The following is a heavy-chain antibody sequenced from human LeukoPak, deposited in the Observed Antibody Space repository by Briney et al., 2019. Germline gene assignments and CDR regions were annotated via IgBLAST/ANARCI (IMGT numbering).Heavy chain of an antibody. D-gene: IGHD6-19*01. CDR3: ARGPGIAVAGVFDY. CDR2: ISGHNGHT. V-gene: IGHV1-18*04. J-gene: IGHJ4*02. Sequence: ASVKVSCKASGYTFTSYGINWVRQAPGQGLEWMGWISGHNGHTNYVQKMRGRVTMTTDTSTNTAYMELRNLTSDDTAVYYCARGPGIAVAGVFDYWGQGSPVTVSS. CDR1: GYTFTSYG.